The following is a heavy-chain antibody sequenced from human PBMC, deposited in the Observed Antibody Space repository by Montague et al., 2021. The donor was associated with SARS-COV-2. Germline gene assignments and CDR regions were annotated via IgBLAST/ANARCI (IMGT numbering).Heavy chain of an antibody. Sequence: SETLSLTCTVSGGSITRNYYWGRIRQPPGKGLEWVGNIYYSGTTFINPSLESRVTISVDASKNQFSLNLTSVTAADTAVYYCARPLVRGVPKAFDIWGQGALVIVSS. V-gene: IGHV4-39*01. CDR3: ARPLVRGVPKAFDI. CDR1: GGSITRNYY. D-gene: IGHD3-10*01. J-gene: IGHJ3*02. CDR2: IYYSGTT.